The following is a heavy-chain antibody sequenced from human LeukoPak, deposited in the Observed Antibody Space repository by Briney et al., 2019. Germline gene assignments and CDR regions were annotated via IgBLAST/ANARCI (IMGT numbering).Heavy chain of an antibody. CDR3: AKVQEYSSSFDAFDI. V-gene: IGHV3-74*01. CDR2: INSDGSST. J-gene: IGHJ3*02. CDR1: GFTFSSYW. Sequence: GGSLRLSCAASGFTFSSYWMHWVRQAPGKGLVWVSRINSDGSSTSYADSVKGRSTISRDNAKNTLYLQMNSLRAEDTAVYYCAKVQEYSSSFDAFDIWGQGTMVTVSS. D-gene: IGHD6-6*01.